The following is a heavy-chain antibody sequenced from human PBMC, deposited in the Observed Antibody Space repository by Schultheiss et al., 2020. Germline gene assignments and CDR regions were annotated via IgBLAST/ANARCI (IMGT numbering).Heavy chain of an antibody. V-gene: IGHV3-33*06. CDR3: AKGYYYDSSGYPNWFDP. D-gene: IGHD3-22*01. Sequence: GESLKISCAAAGFTFSSYGMHWVRQAPGKGLEWVAVIWYDGSNKYYADSVKGRFTISRDNSKNTLYLQMNSLRAEDTAVYYCAKGYYYDSSGYPNWFDPWGQGTLVTVSS. CDR2: IWYDGSNK. J-gene: IGHJ5*02. CDR1: GFTFSSYG.